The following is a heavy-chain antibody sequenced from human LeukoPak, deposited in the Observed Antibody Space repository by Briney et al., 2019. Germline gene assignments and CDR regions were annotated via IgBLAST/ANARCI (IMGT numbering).Heavy chain of an antibody. CDR1: GFTFSDYA. J-gene: IGHJ4*02. Sequence: PGGSLRLSCVASGFTFSDYALHWVRQAPGKGLEWVAFIRYDATDKYYTDSVKGRFTISRDNSKNTLFLQMNSLTSEDTAVYYCAKVMVAYNWKYGNFDYWGQGTLVTVPS. D-gene: IGHD1-7*01. CDR2: IRYDATDK. CDR3: AKVMVAYNWKYGNFDY. V-gene: IGHV3-30*02.